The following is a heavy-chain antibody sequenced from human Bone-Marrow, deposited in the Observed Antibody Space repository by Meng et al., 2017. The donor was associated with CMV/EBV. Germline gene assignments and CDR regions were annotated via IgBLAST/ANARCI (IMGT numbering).Heavy chain of an antibody. J-gene: IGHJ4*02. V-gene: IGHV3-43*01. D-gene: IGHD3-22*01. Sequence: CAASGFTFDDYNMHWVRQAPGKGLEWVSLISWDGGSTYYADSVKGRFTISRDNSKNSLYLQMNSLRTEDTALYYCAKGSGYYGNYFDYWGQGTLVTVSS. CDR2: ISWDGGST. CDR3: AKGSGYYGNYFDY. CDR1: GFTFDDYN.